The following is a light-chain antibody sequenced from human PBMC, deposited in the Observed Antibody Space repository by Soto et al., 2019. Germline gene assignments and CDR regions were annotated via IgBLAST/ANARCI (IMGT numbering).Light chain of an antibody. CDR3: QQYNSWPRT. Sequence: EIVMTQSPATLSVSPGERATLSCRASQGVNTNLAWYQQKPGQAPQLLFYGASTRATGVPARFNGSGSGTEFTLTITSLQSEDFATYSCQQYNSWPRTFGHGTKV. CDR1: QGVNTN. J-gene: IGKJ1*01. CDR2: GAS. V-gene: IGKV3-15*01.